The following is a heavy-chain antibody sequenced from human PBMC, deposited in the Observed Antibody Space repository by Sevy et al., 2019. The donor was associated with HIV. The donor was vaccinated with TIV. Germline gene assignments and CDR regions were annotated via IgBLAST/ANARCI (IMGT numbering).Heavy chain of an antibody. CDR2: ISTYNGNT. J-gene: IGHJ4*02. D-gene: IGHD3-22*01. V-gene: IGHV1-18*01. CDR3: ARDGSFSLIVVDLDY. Sequence: ASVKVSCKASGYTFTNYGITWVRQAPGQGLEWMGWISTYNGNTKYAQKLQNRITMTTDTATSTAYMELRSLRSDDTAVYYCARDGSFSLIVVDLDYWGQGTLVTVSS. CDR1: GYTFTNYG.